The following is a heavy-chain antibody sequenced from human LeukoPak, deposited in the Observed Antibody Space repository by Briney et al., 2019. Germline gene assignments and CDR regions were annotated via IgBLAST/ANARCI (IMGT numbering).Heavy chain of an antibody. D-gene: IGHD2/OR15-2a*01. J-gene: IGHJ4*02. CDR3: AXRXNRQXFDY. CDR1: GFTFSSYW. V-gene: IGHV3-7*01. CDR2: IKQDGSEK. Sequence: PGGSLRLSCAASGFTFSSYWMSWVRQAPGKGLEWVANIKQDGSEKYYVDSVKGRFTISRDNAKNSLYMQMNSLRAEYTAVYYCAXRXNRQXFDYWGQGXLVXX.